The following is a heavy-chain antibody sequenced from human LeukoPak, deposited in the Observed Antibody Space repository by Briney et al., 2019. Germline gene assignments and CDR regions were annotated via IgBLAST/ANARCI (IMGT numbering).Heavy chain of an antibody. CDR1: GFTFEGYG. D-gene: IGHD3-16*01. Sequence: GGSLRLSCAASGFTFEGYGMSWVRHVPGKGLEWVAGMNRKHGSTGYADSVRGRFTISRDNAKNSLYLKMESLRAEDTALYHCARGDGGDYWGQGTLVTVSS. CDR3: ARGDGGDY. CDR2: MNRKHGST. J-gene: IGHJ4*02. V-gene: IGHV3-20*01.